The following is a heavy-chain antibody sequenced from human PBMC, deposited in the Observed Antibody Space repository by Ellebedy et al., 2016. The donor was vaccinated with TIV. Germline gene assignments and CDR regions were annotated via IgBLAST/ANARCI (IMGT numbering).Heavy chain of an antibody. CDR3: ASGTYSSGWYAR. Sequence: SETLSLXXAVYGGSFSGYYWSWIRQPPGKGLEWIGEINHSGSTNYNPSLKSRVTISVDTSKNQFSLKLSSVTAADTAVYYCASGTYSSGWYARWGQGTLVTVSS. CDR1: GGSFSGYY. V-gene: IGHV4-34*01. D-gene: IGHD6-19*01. CDR2: INHSGST. J-gene: IGHJ4*02.